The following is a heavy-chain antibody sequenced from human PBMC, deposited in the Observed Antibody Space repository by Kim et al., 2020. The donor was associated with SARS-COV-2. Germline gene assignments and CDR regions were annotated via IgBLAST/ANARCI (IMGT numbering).Heavy chain of an antibody. J-gene: IGHJ4*02. CDR1: GGSISSGGYY. CDR2: IYYSGST. Sequence: SETLSLTCTVSGGSISSGGYYWSWIRQHPGKGLEWIGYIYYSGSTYYNPSLKSRVTISVDTSKNQFSLKLSSVTAADTAVYYCARGGLVAKALLDYWGQGTLVTVSS. CDR3: ARGGLVAKALLDY. D-gene: IGHD5-12*01. V-gene: IGHV4-31*03.